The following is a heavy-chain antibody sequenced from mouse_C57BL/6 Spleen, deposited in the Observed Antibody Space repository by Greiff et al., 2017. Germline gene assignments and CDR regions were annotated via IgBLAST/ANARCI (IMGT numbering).Heavy chain of an antibody. V-gene: IGHV1-64*01. CDR1: GYTFTSYW. CDR3: ARGENCYGSSFDY. D-gene: IGHD1-1*01. CDR2: IHPNSGTT. J-gene: IGHJ2*01. Sequence: QVQLQQPGAELVKPGASVKLSCKASGYTFTSYWMHWVQQRPGQGLEWIGMIHPNSGTTNYNEKFKSKATLTVDKSSSTAYMQLSSLTSEDSAVYDCARGENCYGSSFDYWGQGTTLTVSS.